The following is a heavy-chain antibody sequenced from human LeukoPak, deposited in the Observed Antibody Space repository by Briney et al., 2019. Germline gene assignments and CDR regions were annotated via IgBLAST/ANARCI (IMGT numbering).Heavy chain of an antibody. J-gene: IGHJ4*02. Sequence: AGRSLRLSCAASGFTFSSYAMHWVRQAPGKGLEWVAVISYDGSNKYYADSVKGRFTISRDNSKNTLYLQMNSLRAEDTAVYYCAKVGAIAARPEYWGQGTLVTVSS. CDR3: AKVGAIAARPEY. CDR1: GFTFSSYA. V-gene: IGHV3-30-3*01. D-gene: IGHD6-6*01. CDR2: ISYDGSNK.